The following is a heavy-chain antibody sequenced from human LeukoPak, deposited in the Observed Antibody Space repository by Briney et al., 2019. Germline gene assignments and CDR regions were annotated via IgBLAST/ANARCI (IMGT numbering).Heavy chain of an antibody. CDR3: ARGRTYYYGSGSRNWFDP. D-gene: IGHD3-10*01. Sequence: SETLSLTCAVYGGSFSGYYWSWIRQPPGKGLEWIGEINHSGSTNYNPSLRSRVTISVDTSKNQFSLKLSFVTAADTAVYYCARGRTYYYGSGSRNWFDPWGQGTLVTVSS. J-gene: IGHJ5*02. V-gene: IGHV4-34*01. CDR2: INHSGST. CDR1: GGSFSGYY.